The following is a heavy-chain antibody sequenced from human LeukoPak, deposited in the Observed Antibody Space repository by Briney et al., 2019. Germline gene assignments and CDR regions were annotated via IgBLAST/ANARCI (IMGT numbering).Heavy chain of an antibody. Sequence: GGSLRLSCAASGLTFSSYSMSWVRQAPGKGLEGVSSISSSSSYIYYADSVKGRFTISRDNAKNSLYLQMNSLRAEDTAVYYCARAYSERYGLGYYYMDVWGKGTTVTISS. CDR2: ISSSSSYI. V-gene: IGHV3-21*01. CDR3: ARAYSERYGLGYYYMDV. D-gene: IGHD1-26*01. J-gene: IGHJ6*03. CDR1: GLTFSSYS.